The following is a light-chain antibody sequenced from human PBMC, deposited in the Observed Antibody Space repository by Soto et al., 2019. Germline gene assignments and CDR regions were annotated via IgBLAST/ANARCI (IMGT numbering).Light chain of an antibody. CDR3: CSFTSITTYV. V-gene: IGLV2-14*01. CDR2: EVS. J-gene: IGLJ1*01. Sequence: QSVLTQPASVSGSPGQSITISCTGTSSDVGAYNFVSWHQQQPGKAPKLMISEVSNRPSGVSNRFSGSKSGNTASLIISGLQAEDEADYYCCSFTSITTYVFGTGTKVTVL. CDR1: SSDVGAYNF.